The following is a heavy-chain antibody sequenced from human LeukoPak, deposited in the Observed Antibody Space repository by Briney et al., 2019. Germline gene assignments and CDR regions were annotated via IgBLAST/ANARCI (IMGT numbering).Heavy chain of an antibody. V-gene: IGHV6-1*01. CDR3: AMGAGTPAGYYYYGMDV. D-gene: IGHD6-13*01. J-gene: IGHJ6*02. CDR2: TYYRSKWYN. Sequence: SQTLSLTCAISGDSVSSNSAAWNWIRQSPSRGLEWLGRTYYRSKWYNDYAVSVKSRITINPDTSKNQFSLQLNSVTPEDTAVYYCAMGAGTPAGYYYYGMDVWGQGTTVTVSS. CDR1: GDSVSSNSAA.